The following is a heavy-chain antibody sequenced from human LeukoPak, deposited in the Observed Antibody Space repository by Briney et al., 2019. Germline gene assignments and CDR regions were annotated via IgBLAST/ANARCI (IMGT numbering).Heavy chain of an antibody. V-gene: IGHV4-59*01. CDR2: IFYSGST. CDR1: GDSISTYY. CDR3: ARSHVSSGYLYCFDP. Sequence: SETLSLTCTVSGDSISTYYWSWIRQPPGKGLEWIGYIFYSGSTNYNPSLKSRVTMSVDTSKSQFSLKLSSVTAADTAVYYCARSHVSSGYLYCFDPWGQGTLVTVSS. J-gene: IGHJ5*02. D-gene: IGHD3-22*01.